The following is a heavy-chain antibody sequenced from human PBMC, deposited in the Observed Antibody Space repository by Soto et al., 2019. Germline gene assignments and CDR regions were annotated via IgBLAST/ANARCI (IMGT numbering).Heavy chain of an antibody. Sequence: PSETLSLTCTVSGGSISGGGYYWTWIRQHPGKGLEWIGYIYYNGITYYNPSLKSRVTISVDTSKTQFSLKLSSVTAADTAVYYCARARRFGEPRDRYGMDVWGQGTTVTVSS. V-gene: IGHV4-31*03. J-gene: IGHJ6*02. CDR2: IYYNGIT. D-gene: IGHD3-10*01. CDR3: ARARRFGEPRDRYGMDV. CDR1: GGSISGGGYY.